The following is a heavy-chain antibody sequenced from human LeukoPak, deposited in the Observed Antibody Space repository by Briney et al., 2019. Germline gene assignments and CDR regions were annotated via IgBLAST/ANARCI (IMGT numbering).Heavy chain of an antibody. CDR3: ARLLLGWYGAFDI. D-gene: IGHD6-19*01. J-gene: IGHJ3*02. V-gene: IGHV1-2*02. CDR2: INPNSGGT. Sequence: ASVKVSCKASGYTFTGYYMHWVRQAPGQGLEWMGWINPNSGGTNYAQKFQGRVTMTRDTPISTAYMELSRLRSDDTAVYYCARLLLGWYGAFDIWGQGTMVTVSS. CDR1: GYTFTGYY.